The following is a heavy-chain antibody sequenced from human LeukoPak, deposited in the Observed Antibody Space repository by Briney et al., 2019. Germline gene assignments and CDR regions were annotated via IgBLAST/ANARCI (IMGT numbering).Heavy chain of an antibody. Sequence: ASVKVSCKASGYTFTGYYMHWVRQAPGQGLEWMGWINPNSGGTNYAQKFQGRVTMTRDTSISTAYMELSRLRSDDTAVYYCARAVMIVATDYYFDYWGQGTLVTVSS. CDR1: GYTFTGYY. V-gene: IGHV1-2*02. J-gene: IGHJ4*02. CDR2: INPNSGGT. D-gene: IGHD5-12*01. CDR3: ARAVMIVATDYYFDY.